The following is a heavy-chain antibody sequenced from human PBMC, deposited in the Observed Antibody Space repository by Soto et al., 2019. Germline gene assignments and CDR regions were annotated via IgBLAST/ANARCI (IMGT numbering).Heavy chain of an antibody. CDR2: IYFNGNT. D-gene: IGHD5-12*01. J-gene: IGHJ5*02. CDR3: ARLMVATRNYNWFDP. Sequence: QVQLQESGPGPVRPSQTLSLTCTVSGGSISSGNYYWSWIRQHPGKGLEWIGYIYFNGNTDYNSSLKSRITISVDTSKRQFSLKLRSVTAADTAVYYCARLMVATRNYNWFDPWGQGTLVTVSS. CDR1: GGSISSGNYY. V-gene: IGHV4-31*03.